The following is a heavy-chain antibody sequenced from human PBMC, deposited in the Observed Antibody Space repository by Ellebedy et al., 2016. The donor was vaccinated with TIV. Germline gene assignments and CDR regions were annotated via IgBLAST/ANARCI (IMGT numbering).Heavy chain of an antibody. V-gene: IGHV5-51*01. CDR2: IYPGDSDT. J-gene: IGHJ3*02. Sequence: KVSCKGSGYSFTSYWIGWVRQMPGKGLEWMGIIYPGDSDTRYSPSFQGQVTISADKSISTAYLQWSSLKASDTAMYYCARNPVVAATDYYDSSGPLAFDIWGQGTMVTVSS. CDR3: ARNPVVAATDYYDSSGPLAFDI. CDR1: GYSFTSYW. D-gene: IGHD3-22*01.